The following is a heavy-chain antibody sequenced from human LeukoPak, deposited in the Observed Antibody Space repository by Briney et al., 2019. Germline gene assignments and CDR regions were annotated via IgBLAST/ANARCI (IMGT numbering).Heavy chain of an antibody. Sequence: SETLSLTCTVSGGSISSSSYYWGWIRQPPGKGLEWIGSIYYSGSTYYNPSPKSRVTISVDTSKNQFSLKLSSVTAADTAVYYCARDGYNPPFDPWGQGTLVTVSS. CDR2: IYYSGST. J-gene: IGHJ5*02. CDR3: ARDGYNPPFDP. V-gene: IGHV4-39*07. CDR1: GGSISSSSYY. D-gene: IGHD5-24*01.